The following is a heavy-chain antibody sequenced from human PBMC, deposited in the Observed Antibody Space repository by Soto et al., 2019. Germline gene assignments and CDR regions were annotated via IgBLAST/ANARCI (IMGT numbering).Heavy chain of an antibody. Sequence: SVKVSCKASGGTFSSYAISWVRRAPGQGLEWMGGIIPIFGTANYAQKFQGRVTITADESTSTAYMELSSLRSEDTAVYYCARGPSRWLPHGYYYYGMDVWAQGTTVTVSS. V-gene: IGHV1-69*13. CDR2: IIPIFGTA. CDR3: ARGPSRWLPHGYYYYGMDV. J-gene: IGHJ6*02. CDR1: GGTFSSYA. D-gene: IGHD6-19*01.